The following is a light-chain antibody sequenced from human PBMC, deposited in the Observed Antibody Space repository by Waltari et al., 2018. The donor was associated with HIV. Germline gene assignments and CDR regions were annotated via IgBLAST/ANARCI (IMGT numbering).Light chain of an antibody. CDR2: AVS. J-gene: IGLJ1*01. V-gene: IGLV2-14*03. CDR1: SSDVGGYNS. Sequence: QSALTQPASVSGSPGQSITISCTGPSSDVGGYNSVSWYQLHPGKAPKLMIYAVSNRPSGVSNRFSGSKSDNTASLTISGLQAEDEADYYCSLYTSTSTVYVFGTGTEVTVL. CDR3: SLYTSTSTVYV.